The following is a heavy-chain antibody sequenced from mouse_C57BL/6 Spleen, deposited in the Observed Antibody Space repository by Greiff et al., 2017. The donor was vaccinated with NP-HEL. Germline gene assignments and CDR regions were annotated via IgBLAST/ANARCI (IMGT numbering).Heavy chain of an antibody. Sequence: VQLQQPGAELVKPGASVKMSCKASGYTFTSYWITWVKQRPGQGLEWIGDLYPGSGSTNYNEKFKSKATLTVDTSSSTAYMQLSSLTSEDSAVYYGARHGYLYYYAMDYWGQGTSVTVSS. D-gene: IGHD2-2*01. CDR3: ARHGYLYYYAMDY. CDR2: LYPGSGST. V-gene: IGHV1-55*01. CDR1: GYTFTSYW. J-gene: IGHJ4*01.